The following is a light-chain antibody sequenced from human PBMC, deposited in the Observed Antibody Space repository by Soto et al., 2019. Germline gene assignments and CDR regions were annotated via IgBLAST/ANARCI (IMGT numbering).Light chain of an antibody. J-gene: IGKJ5*01. V-gene: IGKV3-15*01. CDR1: QSIRNN. CDR2: GAS. Sequence: EIVMTQSPATLSVSPGERATLSCRASQSIRNNVGWYQQRPGQAPRLLIYGASTRATGIPARFSGSGSGTEFTLTISSLDSEDSAVYYCQQYNSWRQITFGQGTRLEIK. CDR3: QQYNSWRQIT.